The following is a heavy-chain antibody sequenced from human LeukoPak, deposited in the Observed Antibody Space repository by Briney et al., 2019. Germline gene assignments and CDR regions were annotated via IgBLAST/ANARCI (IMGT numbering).Heavy chain of an antibody. CDR3: AKGAGSGSVDYSDF. J-gene: IGHJ4*02. CDR1: GFTFSSYA. V-gene: IGHV3-23*01. CDR2: ISGSGGSK. Sequence: PGGSLRLSCAASGFTFSSYAMSWVRQAPGKGLEWVSGISGSGGSKYYTDSASGRLTISRDAPKSTLDLQMHSLRGEDTALYYCAKGAGSGSVDYSDFWGQGTLVTVSS. D-gene: IGHD3-10*01.